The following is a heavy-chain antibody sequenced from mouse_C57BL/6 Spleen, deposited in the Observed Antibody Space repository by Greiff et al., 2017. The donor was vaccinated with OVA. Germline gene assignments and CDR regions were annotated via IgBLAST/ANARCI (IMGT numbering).Heavy chain of an antibody. CDR3: AYGSSYPYWYFDV. CDR1: GYTFTDYY. J-gene: IGHJ1*03. V-gene: IGHV1-26*01. Sequence: EVKLQQSGPELVKPGASVKISCKASGYTFTDYYMNWVKQSHGKSLEWIGDINPNNGGTSYNQKFKGKATLTVDKSSSTAYMELRSLTSEDSAVYYCAYGSSYPYWYFDVWGTGTTVTVSS. CDR2: INPNNGGT. D-gene: IGHD1-1*01.